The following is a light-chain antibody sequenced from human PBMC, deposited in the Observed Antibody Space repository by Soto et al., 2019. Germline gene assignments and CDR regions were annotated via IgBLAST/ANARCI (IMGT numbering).Light chain of an antibody. V-gene: IGKV3-20*01. CDR1: QSVSSSY. Sequence: EIVLTQSPFTLSFSPGERSTLSFIASQSVSSSYLAWYQQKPGQAPRFLIYGTSSRATGIPDRFSGSGSGTDFSLTISRLEPEDFAVYYCHQYGSSPTTLGQGTKVDNK. J-gene: IGKJ1*01. CDR3: HQYGSSPTT. CDR2: GTS.